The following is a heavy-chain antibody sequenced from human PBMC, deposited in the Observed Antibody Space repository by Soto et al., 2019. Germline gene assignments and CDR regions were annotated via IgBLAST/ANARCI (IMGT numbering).Heavy chain of an antibody. V-gene: IGHV4-31*03. D-gene: IGHD5-12*01. CDR1: GGSVSSGAYY. Sequence: SETLSLTCTVSGGSVSSGAYYWIWIRQRPGKGLEWIGYIYYSGSTYYSPSLKSRLSISLDTSKNQFSLRLSSVTAADTAMYYCARARLRAVYAFDIWGQGTMVTVSS. CDR3: ARARLRAVYAFDI. CDR2: IYYSGST. J-gene: IGHJ3*02.